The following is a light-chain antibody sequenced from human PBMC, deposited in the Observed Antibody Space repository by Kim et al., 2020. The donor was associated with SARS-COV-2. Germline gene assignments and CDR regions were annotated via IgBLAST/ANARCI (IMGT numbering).Light chain of an antibody. CDR3: QQYHNWPPIT. V-gene: IGKV3-15*01. J-gene: IGKJ5*01. Sequence: RGKRATLSCRASQNVNINLAWYQQKRGQAPRLLIYGASTRAAGIPARFSGSGSGTEFTLTISSLQSEDFAVYYCQQYHNWPPITFGQGTRLEIK. CDR2: GAS. CDR1: QNVNIN.